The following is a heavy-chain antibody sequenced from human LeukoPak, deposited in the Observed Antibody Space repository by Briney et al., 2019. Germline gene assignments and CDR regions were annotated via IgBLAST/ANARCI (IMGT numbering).Heavy chain of an antibody. J-gene: IGHJ4*02. CDR1: GFTFSDYY. CDR3: AKELQLLPFDY. V-gene: IGHV3-11*04. CDR2: ISSSGSTI. Sequence: GGSLRLSCAASGFTFSDYYMSWIRQAPGKGLEWVSYISSSGSTIYYADSVKGRFTISRDNAKNSLYLQMNSLRAEDTAVYYCAKELQLLPFDYWGQGALVTVSS. D-gene: IGHD1-7*01.